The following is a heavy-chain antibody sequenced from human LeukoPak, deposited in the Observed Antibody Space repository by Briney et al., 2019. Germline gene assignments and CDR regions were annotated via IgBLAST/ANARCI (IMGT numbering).Heavy chain of an antibody. CDR1: GFTVSSNY. D-gene: IGHD5-24*01. Sequence: GGSLRLSCAASGFTVSSNYMSWVRQAPGKGLEWVSVIYSGGSTYYADSVKGRFTISRDNSKNTLYLQMNSLRAEDTAVYYCARDGRDGYNRGYYFDYWGQETLVTVSS. J-gene: IGHJ4*02. CDR3: ARDGRDGYNRGYYFDY. CDR2: IYSGGST. V-gene: IGHV3-66*01.